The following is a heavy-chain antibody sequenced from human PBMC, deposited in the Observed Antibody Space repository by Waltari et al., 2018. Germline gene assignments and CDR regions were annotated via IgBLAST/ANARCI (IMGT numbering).Heavy chain of an antibody. V-gene: IGHV1-2*05. CDR1: GYTFTNYH. Sequence: QVQLVQSGAEVKKPGASVKVSCKASGYTFTNYHIQWVRQAPGQGLEWLGRINPTRDDTKYAKKFQGRRTVTGLTSISTVYMELSGLTSDDTGLYFCAREQLVGWGAIDYWGQGTLVTVSS. CDR3: AREQLVGWGAIDY. D-gene: IGHD1-1*01. J-gene: IGHJ4*02. CDR2: INPTRDDT.